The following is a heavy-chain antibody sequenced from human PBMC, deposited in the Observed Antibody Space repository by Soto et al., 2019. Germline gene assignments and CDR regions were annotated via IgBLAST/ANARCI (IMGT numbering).Heavy chain of an antibody. V-gene: IGHV4-59*01. CDR2: IYYSGST. CDR1: CGSIISYY. J-gene: IGHJ5*02. CDR3: ARAPYYDFWSGYSDWFDP. Sequence: SETLSLTCNFSCGSIISYYWSWIRQPPGKGLEWIGYIYYSGSTNYNPSLKSRVTISVDTSKNQFSLKLSSVTAADTAVYYCARAPYYDFWSGYSDWFDPWGQGTLVTVSS. D-gene: IGHD3-3*01.